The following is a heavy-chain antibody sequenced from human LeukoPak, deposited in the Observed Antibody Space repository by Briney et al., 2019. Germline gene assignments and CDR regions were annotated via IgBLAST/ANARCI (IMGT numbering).Heavy chain of an antibody. CDR2: TYSGGTT. CDR1: GFSFSDNY. CDR3: AKEGGLGYCSTTSCAFAH. J-gene: IGHJ4*02. V-gene: IGHV3-53*01. D-gene: IGHD2-2*01. Sequence: GGSLRLSCAGSGFSFSDNYMTWVRQAPGKGLEWVSVTYSGGTTYYSDSVEGRFTISRDSSKNTLYLQMNSLRTEDTAVYYCAKEGGLGYCSTTSCAFAHWGRGTLVTVSS.